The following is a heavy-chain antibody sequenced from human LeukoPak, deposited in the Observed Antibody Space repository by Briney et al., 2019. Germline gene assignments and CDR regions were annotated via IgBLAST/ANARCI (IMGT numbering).Heavy chain of an antibody. V-gene: IGHV3-23*01. Sequence: HPGGSLRHSCAASGFTFNNYPMSWVRQAPGKGVECVSTISNNYNTYYADSVQGRFTISRDNSKNMLYLQMHSLRADDTAICYCAKRAGQQLTYWYIDLWGRGTLVSVSS. D-gene: IGHD6-13*01. J-gene: IGHJ2*01. CDR1: GFTFNNYP. CDR2: ISNNYNT. CDR3: AKRAGQQLTYWYIDL.